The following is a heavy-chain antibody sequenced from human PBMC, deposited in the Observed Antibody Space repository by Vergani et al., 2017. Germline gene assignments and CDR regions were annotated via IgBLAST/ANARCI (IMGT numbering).Heavy chain of an antibody. CDR3: GRDEGYYDSSGYYTVHAVDY. D-gene: IGHD3-22*01. CDR2: ISAYNGNT. V-gene: IGHV1-18*01. Sequence: QVQLVQSGAEVKKPGASVKVSCKASGYTFTSYGISWVRQAPGQGLEWMGRISAYNGNTNYAQKLQGRVTMTTDTSTSTAYMELRSLRSDDTAVYYCGRDEGYYDSSGYYTVHAVDYWGQGTLVTVSS. CDR1: GYTFTSYG. J-gene: IGHJ4*02.